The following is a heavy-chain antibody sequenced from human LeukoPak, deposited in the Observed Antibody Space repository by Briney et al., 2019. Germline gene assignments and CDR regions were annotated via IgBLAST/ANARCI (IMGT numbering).Heavy chain of an antibody. D-gene: IGHD3-9*01. Sequence: ASVKVSCKASGYTFTTHDLTWVRQATGQGLEWMGWMNPGSGDTAYAQKFQGRVTMTRDTSMSTAYMELDSLGSEDTAIYYCARGLGDYNTDWFPVSGYWGQGTPVTVSS. J-gene: IGHJ4*02. CDR1: GYTFTTHD. V-gene: IGHV1-8*01. CDR2: MNPGSGDT. CDR3: ARGLGDYNTDWFPVSGY.